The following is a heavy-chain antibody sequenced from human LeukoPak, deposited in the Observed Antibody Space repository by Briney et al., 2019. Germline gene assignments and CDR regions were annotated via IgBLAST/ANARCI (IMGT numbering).Heavy chain of an antibody. D-gene: IGHD3-9*01. Sequence: PGGSLRLSCAASGFTFSGYAMNWVRQAPGKGLEWVSDISGSGGSTNYADSVKGRFTISRDNSKDTLYLQMNSLRVEDTAIYYCARTPQYYDILTGYYNVPLDYWGQGTLVTVSS. CDR3: ARTPQYYDILTGYYNVPLDY. V-gene: IGHV3-23*01. CDR1: GFTFSGYA. J-gene: IGHJ4*02. CDR2: ISGSGGST.